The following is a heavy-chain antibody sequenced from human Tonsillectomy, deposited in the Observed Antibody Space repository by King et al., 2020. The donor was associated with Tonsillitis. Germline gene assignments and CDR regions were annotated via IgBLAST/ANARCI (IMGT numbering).Heavy chain of an antibody. CDR3: ARDHGYHDSSGYSTYYYMDV. V-gene: IGHV3-33*01. D-gene: IGHD3-22*01. J-gene: IGHJ6*03. CDR1: GFAFSSYG. Sequence: VQLVQSGGGVVQPGRSLRLFCAASGFAFSSYGLNWVRQAPGKGLEWVAVIWYDGSSEHYADSVKGRVTISTDNSNNTLFLQMNSLRAEDTAVYYCARDHGYHDSSGYSTYYYMDVWGKGTTVTVSS. CDR2: IWYDGSSE.